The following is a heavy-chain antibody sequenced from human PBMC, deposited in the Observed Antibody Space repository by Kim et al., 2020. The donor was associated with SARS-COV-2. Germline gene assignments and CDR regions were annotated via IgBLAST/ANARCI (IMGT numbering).Heavy chain of an antibody. J-gene: IGHJ4*02. V-gene: IGHV3-23*01. CDR1: GLSFSSFA. CDR2: ISGSGVST. Sequence: GGSLRLSCAASGLSFSSFAMSWVRQVPGKGLEWVSAISGSGVSTYYADPVKGRFTISRDNSKNTLYLQMNSLRAEDTAVSYCVSLTGYSSGWYGVYWGQG. D-gene: IGHD6-19*01. CDR3: VSLTGYSSGWYGVY.